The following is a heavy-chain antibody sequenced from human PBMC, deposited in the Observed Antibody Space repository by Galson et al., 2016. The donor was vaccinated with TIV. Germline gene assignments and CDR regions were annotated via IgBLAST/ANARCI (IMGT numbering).Heavy chain of an antibody. D-gene: IGHD5-18*01. V-gene: IGHV1-69*13. CDR2: FIPLFDTA. CDR1: GGSFSSFV. J-gene: IGHJ6*02. Sequence: SVKASCKASGGSFSSFVFNWVRQAPGQGLEWMGGFIPLFDTANYAQKFHGRVTITADESTGTAYMELSSLTSEDTAVYYCATDRNTAMDTFHFYYGMDVWGQGTTVTVSS. CDR3: ATDRNTAMDTFHFYYGMDV.